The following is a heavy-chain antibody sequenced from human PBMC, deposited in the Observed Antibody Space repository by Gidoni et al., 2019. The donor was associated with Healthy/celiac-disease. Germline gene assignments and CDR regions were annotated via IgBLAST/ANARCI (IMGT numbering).Heavy chain of an antibody. J-gene: IGHJ6*02. D-gene: IGHD1-26*01. CDR1: GFTFSSYE. CDR2: ISSSGSTI. Sequence: EVPLVESGGGLVQPGGSLRLSCAASGFTFSSYELNWVRQAPGKGLEWVSYISSSGSTIYYADSVKGRFTISRDNAKNSLYLQMNSLRAEDTAVYYCARDRASGSYYNYYYYGMDVWGQGTTVTVSS. V-gene: IGHV3-48*03. CDR3: ARDRASGSYYNYYYYGMDV.